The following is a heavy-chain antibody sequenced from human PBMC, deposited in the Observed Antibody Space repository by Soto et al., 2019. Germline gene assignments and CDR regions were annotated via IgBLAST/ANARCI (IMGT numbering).Heavy chain of an antibody. CDR3: ARGSIQEFTDIGGAPFDY. CDR1: GYTFTSYG. V-gene: IGHV1-18*01. D-gene: IGHD1-26*01. CDR2: ISAYNGNT. J-gene: IGHJ4*02. Sequence: ASVKVSCKASGYTFTSYGISWVRQAPGQGLEWMGWISAYNGNTNYAQKLQGRVTMTTDTSTSTAYMELRSLRSDDTAVYYCARGSIQEFTDIGGAPFDYWGQGTLVTVSS.